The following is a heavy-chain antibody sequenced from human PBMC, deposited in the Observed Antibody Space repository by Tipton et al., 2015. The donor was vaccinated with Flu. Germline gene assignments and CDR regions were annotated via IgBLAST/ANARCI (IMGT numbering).Heavy chain of an antibody. D-gene: IGHD3-10*01. CDR2: INHRGST. CDR1: GGSFSGYY. J-gene: IGHJ5*02. Sequence: LRLSCAVYGGSFSGYYWSWIHQPPGKGLEYIGEINHRGSTNYNPSLKSRVTTSVDTSKNQFSLKLTYVTAADTAVYYCVRGGGSSSGRWFDPWGRGTLVTVSS. V-gene: IGHV4-34*01. CDR3: VRGGGSSSGRWFDP.